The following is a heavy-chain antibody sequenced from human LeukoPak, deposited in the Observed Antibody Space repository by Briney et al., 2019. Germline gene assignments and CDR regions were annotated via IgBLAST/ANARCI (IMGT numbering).Heavy chain of an antibody. CDR1: GGTFSSYA. Sequence: SVKVSCKASGGTFSSYAISWVRQAPGQGLEWMGGIIPILGTANYAQKFQGRVTITADESTSTAYMELSSLRSEDTAVYYCARKTTVTTPRYSWYFDLWGRGTLVTVSS. CDR3: ARKTTVTTPRYSWYFDL. J-gene: IGHJ2*01. V-gene: IGHV1-69*13. CDR2: IIPILGTA. D-gene: IGHD4-17*01.